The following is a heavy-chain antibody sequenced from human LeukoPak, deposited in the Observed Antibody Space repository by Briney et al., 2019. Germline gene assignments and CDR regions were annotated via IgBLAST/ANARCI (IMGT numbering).Heavy chain of an antibody. D-gene: IGHD3-10*01. CDR3: ARHSPGWMVRPYCFDS. J-gene: IGHJ4*02. V-gene: IGHV5-51*01. CDR1: GYSFTSYW. CDR2: IYPGDSDT. Sequence: GESLKISCKGSGYSFTSYWIGWVRQMPGKGLEWLWIIYPGDSDTRYSPSFQGQVTISVDKANSTAYLQWNSLKASDTAIYYCARHSPGWMVRPYCFDSWGQGTLVTVSS.